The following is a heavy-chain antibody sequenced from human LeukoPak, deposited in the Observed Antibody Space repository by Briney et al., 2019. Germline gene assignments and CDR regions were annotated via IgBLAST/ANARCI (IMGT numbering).Heavy chain of an antibody. D-gene: IGHD6-19*01. V-gene: IGHV4-34*01. CDR2: INHSGST. J-gene: IGHJ6*03. Sequence: SETLSLTCAVYGGSFSGYYWSWIRQPPGKGLEWIGEINHSGSTNYNPSLKSRVTISVDTSKNQFSLKLSSVTAADTAVYYCARRRYSSGWLAGGRYYYYMDVRGKRTTVTVSS. CDR1: GGSFSGYY. CDR3: ARRRYSSGWLAGGRYYYYMDV.